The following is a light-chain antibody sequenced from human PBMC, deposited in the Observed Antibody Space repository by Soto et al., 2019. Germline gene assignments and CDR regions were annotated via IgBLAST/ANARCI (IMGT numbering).Light chain of an antibody. CDR1: QSVSNF. CDR3: QQYGSF. Sequence: EIVLTQSPATLSLSPGERAPLSCRASQSVSNFLAWYQQKPGQPPRVIMYGASRRATGIPDRFSGSGSGTDFTLTISRLEPEDFAVYYCQQYGSFFGGGTKVDIK. V-gene: IGKV3-20*01. CDR2: GAS. J-gene: IGKJ4*01.